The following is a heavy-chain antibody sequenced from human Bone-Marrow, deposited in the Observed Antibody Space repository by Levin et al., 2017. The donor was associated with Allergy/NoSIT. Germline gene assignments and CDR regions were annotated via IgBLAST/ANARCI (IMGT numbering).Heavy chain of an antibody. CDR2: INQDGSQT. CDR1: GFTFSNSW. CDR3: ATSDGAY. Sequence: GGSLRLSCAASGFTFSNSWMSWVRQAPVKGLEWVANINQDGSQTYYVDSVKGRFTISRDNAKNSLYLQMDSLRVEDTAFYYCATSDGAYWGQGTLVTVSS. V-gene: IGHV3-7*03. J-gene: IGHJ4*02. D-gene: IGHD4-17*01.